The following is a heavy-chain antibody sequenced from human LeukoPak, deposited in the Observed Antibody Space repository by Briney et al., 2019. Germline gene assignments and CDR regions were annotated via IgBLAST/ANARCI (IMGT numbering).Heavy chain of an antibody. CDR1: GFTFSSYA. J-gene: IGHJ4*02. Sequence: GGSLRPSCAASGFTFSSYAMSWVRQAPGKGLEWVSAISGSGGSTYYADSVKGRFTISRDNSKNTLYLQMNSLRAEDTAVYYCAKGTVVVVTSFDYWGQGTLVTVSS. V-gene: IGHV3-23*01. CDR3: AKGTVVVVTSFDY. CDR2: ISGSGGST. D-gene: IGHD3-22*01.